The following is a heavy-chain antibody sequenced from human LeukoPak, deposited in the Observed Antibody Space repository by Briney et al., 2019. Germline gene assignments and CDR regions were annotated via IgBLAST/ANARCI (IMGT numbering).Heavy chain of an antibody. V-gene: IGHV1-2*02. J-gene: IGHJ4*02. D-gene: IGHD5-12*01. CDR3: AREGMDNHINIVATMGGVDY. CDR1: GYTFTGYY. Sequence: ASVKVSCKASGYTFTGYYMHWVRQAPGQGLEWMGWINPNSGGTNYAQKFQGRVTMTGDTSISTAYMELSRLRSDDTAVYYCAREGMDNHINIVATMGGVDYWGQGTLVTVSS. CDR2: INPNSGGT.